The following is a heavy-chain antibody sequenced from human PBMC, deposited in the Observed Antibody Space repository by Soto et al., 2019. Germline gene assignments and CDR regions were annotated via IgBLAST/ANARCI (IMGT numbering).Heavy chain of an antibody. V-gene: IGHV4-34*01. CDR2: INHSGST. D-gene: IGHD3-3*01. J-gene: IGHJ5*02. Sequence: SETLSLTCAVYGGSFSGYYWSWIRQPPGKGLEWIGEINHSGSTNYNPSLKSRVTISVDTSKNQFSLKLSSVTAADTAVYYCARRIITIFGVVIMRASNWFDPWGQGTLVTVSS. CDR1: GGSFSGYY. CDR3: ARRIITIFGVVIMRASNWFDP.